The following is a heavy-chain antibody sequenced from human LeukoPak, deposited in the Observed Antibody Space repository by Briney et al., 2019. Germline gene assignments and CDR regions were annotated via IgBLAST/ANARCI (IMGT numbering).Heavy chain of an antibody. CDR1: GYTFTGYF. CDR3: ARDLATSANWELDY. D-gene: IGHD6-25*01. CDR2: INSNSGVT. Sequence: ASVKVSCKASGYTFTGYFIHWMRQAPGQGLEWMGRINSNSGVTTYALSFQGRVTMTRDTSINTAYTELSSLRSDDTAVYYCARDLATSANWELDYWGQGTLITVSS. J-gene: IGHJ4*02. V-gene: IGHV1-2*02.